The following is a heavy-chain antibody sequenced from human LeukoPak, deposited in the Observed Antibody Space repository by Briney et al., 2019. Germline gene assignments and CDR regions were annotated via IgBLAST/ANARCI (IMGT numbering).Heavy chain of an antibody. CDR2: INHSGST. V-gene: IGHV4-34*01. CDR1: GGSFSGYY. Sequence: SETLSLTCAVYGGSFSGYYWSWIRQPPGKGLEWIGEINHSGSTNYNPSLKSRVTISVDTSKNQFSLKLSSVTAADTAVYYCASGRYYYGPGSYLGYYYYYMDVWGKGTTVTVSS. J-gene: IGHJ6*03. CDR3: ASGRYYYGPGSYLGYYYYYMDV. D-gene: IGHD3-10*01.